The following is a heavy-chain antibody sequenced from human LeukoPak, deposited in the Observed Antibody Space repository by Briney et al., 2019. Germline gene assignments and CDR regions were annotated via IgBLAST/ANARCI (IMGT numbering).Heavy chain of an antibody. CDR1: GGTFSSYA. D-gene: IGHD3-10*01. CDR2: IIPILGIA. V-gene: IGHV1-69*04. Sequence: GASVKVSCKASGGTFSSYAISWVRQAPGQGLEWMGRIIPILGIANYAQKFQGRVTITADKSTSTAYMELSSLRSEDTAVYYCARGGDYGSGVNWFDPWGQGTLVTVSP. CDR3: ARGGDYGSGVNWFDP. J-gene: IGHJ5*02.